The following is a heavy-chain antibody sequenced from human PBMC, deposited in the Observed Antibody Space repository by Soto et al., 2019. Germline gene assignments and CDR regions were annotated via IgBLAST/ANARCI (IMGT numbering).Heavy chain of an antibody. CDR3: ARVQGGGGAMVHNY. CDR2: IYYSGST. D-gene: IGHD5-18*01. V-gene: IGHV4-30-4*01. Sequence: QVQLQESGPGLVKPSQTLSLTCTVSGGSISSGDYYWSWIRQPPGKGLEWIGYIYYSGSTYYNPSLKSRVTRTVDTTKNQFPRKLSSVTAADTAVYYCARVQGGGGAMVHNYWGQGTLVTVSS. CDR1: GGSISSGDYY. J-gene: IGHJ4*02.